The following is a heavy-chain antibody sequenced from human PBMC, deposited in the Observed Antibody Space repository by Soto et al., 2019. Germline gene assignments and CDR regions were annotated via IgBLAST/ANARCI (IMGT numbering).Heavy chain of an antibody. CDR3: ARGVAATGWFDP. V-gene: IGHV1-8*01. CDR2: MNPNSGNT. Sequence: ASVKVSCKASGYTFTSDDINWVRQATGQGLEWMGWMNPNSGNTGYAQKFQGRVTMTRNTSISTAYMELSSLRSEDTAVYYCARGVAATGWFDPWGQGTLVTVSS. D-gene: IGHD2-15*01. CDR1: GYTFTSDD. J-gene: IGHJ5*02.